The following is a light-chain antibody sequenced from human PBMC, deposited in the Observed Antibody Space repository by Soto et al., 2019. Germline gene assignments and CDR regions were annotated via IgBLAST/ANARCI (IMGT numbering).Light chain of an antibody. CDR3: GSYTSDNTVV. CDR2: EVS. Sequence: QSALTQPASVSGSPGQSITISCTGSSSDVGGYNYVSWYQQHPGKVPKLMIFEVSNRPSGVSSRFSGSKSGSTASLTTSGLQSEDEADYYCGSYTSDNTVVFGGGTKLTVL. J-gene: IGLJ3*02. V-gene: IGLV2-14*01. CDR1: SSDVGGYNY.